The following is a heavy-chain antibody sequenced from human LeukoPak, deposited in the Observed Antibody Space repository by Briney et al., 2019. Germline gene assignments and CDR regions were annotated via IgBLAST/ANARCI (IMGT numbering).Heavy chain of an antibody. CDR2: IYSGGST. J-gene: IGHJ6*02. Sequence: GGSLRLSCAASGFTVSSNYMSWVRQAPGKGLEWVSVIYSGGSTYYADSVKGRFTISRDNSKNTLYLQMNSLRAEDTAVYYCARDLEYCSGGSCYPGGMDVWGQGTTVTVSS. CDR3: ARDLEYCSGGSCYPGGMDV. V-gene: IGHV3-66*01. CDR1: GFTVSSNY. D-gene: IGHD2-15*01.